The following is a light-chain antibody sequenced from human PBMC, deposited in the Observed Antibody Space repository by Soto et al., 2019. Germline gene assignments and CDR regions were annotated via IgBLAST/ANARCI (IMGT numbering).Light chain of an antibody. CDR1: QTISTY. CDR2: AAS. Sequence: DIQMTQSPSSLSASIGDRVTIPCRASQTISTYLNWYQQKPGKAPKLLIYAASNLQRGVPSRFSGSGSGTDFTLTISTLQPEDFATYYWQQSYTTPLTFGGGTKVEI. V-gene: IGKV1-39*01. CDR3: QQSYTTPLT. J-gene: IGKJ4*01.